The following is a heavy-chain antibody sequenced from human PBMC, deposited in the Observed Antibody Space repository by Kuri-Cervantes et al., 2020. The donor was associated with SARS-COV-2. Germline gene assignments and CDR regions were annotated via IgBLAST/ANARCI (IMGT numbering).Heavy chain of an antibody. CDR1: GFTFRSYA. V-gene: IGHV3-23*03. D-gene: IGHD6-19*01. J-gene: IGHJ4*02. Sequence: GGSLRLSCAASGFTFRSYAMSWVRQAPGKGLEWVSVIYSGGSSTYYADSVKGRFTISRDNAKNSLYLQMNSLRAEDTAVYYCARVDPPLIDSSGLTGIDYWGQGTLVTVSS. CDR3: ARVDPPLIDSSGLTGIDY. CDR2: IYSGGSST.